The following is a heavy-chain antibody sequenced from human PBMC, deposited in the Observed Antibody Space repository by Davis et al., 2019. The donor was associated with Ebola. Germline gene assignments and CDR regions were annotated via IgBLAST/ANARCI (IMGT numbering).Heavy chain of an antibody. Sequence: PGGSLRLSCAASGFTFSSYAMHWVRQAPGKGLEWVAVISYDGSNKYYADSVKGRFTISRDNSKNTLYLQMNSLRAEDTAVYYCARGRTGYSSGWSGFDYWGQGTLVTVSS. CDR1: GFTFSSYA. V-gene: IGHV3-30-3*01. J-gene: IGHJ4*02. CDR2: ISYDGSNK. CDR3: ARGRTGYSSGWSGFDY. D-gene: IGHD6-19*01.